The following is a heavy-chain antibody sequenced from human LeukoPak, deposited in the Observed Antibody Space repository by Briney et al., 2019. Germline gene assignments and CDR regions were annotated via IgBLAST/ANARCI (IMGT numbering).Heavy chain of an antibody. D-gene: IGHD6-13*01. J-gene: IGHJ4*02. CDR3: AKDFYSSSWYYFDY. Sequence: PGGSLRLSCAASGFTFDDYGMSWVRQAPGKGLEWVSGINWNGGSTGYADSVKGRFTISRDNAKNSLYLQMNSLRAEDTALYYCAKDFYSSSWYYFDYWGQGTLVTVSS. CDR2: INWNGGST. V-gene: IGHV3-20*04. CDR1: GFTFDDYG.